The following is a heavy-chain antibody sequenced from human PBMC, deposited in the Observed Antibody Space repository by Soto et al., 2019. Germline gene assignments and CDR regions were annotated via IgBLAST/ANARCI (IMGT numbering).Heavy chain of an antibody. J-gene: IGHJ4*02. CDR1: GFTFSIYW. CDR3: ASFPPGFFS. CDR2: IKQDGSEK. V-gene: IGHV3-7*01. D-gene: IGHD3-10*01. Sequence: PVGSLRLSCAASGFTFSIYWISWVRQAPGKGLEWVANIKQDGSEKYYVDSVKGRFTISRDNAKNSLYLQMNSLRAEDTAVYYCASFPPGFFSWGKGTLVTVSS.